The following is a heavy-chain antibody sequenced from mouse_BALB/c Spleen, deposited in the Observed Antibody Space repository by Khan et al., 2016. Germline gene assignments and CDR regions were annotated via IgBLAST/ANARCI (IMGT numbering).Heavy chain of an antibody. CDR1: GYTFTSYD. D-gene: IGHD2-14*01. CDR3: TRTYYKYDGSWFAY. CDR2: IFPGDGST. V-gene: IGHV1-85*01. J-gene: IGHJ3*01. Sequence: QVQLQQSGAELIKPGASVKLSCKASGYTFTSYDINWVRQRPEQGLEWIGWIFPGDGSTKYNEKFIGKATLTTDKSSSTAYMQLSRLTSEDSAVYFCTRTYYKYDGSWFAYWGQGTLVTVSA.